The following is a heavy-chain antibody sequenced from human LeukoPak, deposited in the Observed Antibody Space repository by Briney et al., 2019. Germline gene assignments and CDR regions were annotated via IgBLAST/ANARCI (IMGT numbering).Heavy chain of an antibody. CDR2: IIPIFGTA. CDR3: ARGYCSSTSCYPYYYYGMDV. Sequence: ASVKVSCKASGGTFSSYAISWVRQAPGQGLEWMGGIIPIFGTANYAQKFQGRVTITADKSTSTAYMELSSPRSEDTAVYYCARGYCSSTSCYPYYYYGMDVWGKGTTVTVSS. D-gene: IGHD2-2*01. CDR1: GGTFSSYA. V-gene: IGHV1-69*06. J-gene: IGHJ6*04.